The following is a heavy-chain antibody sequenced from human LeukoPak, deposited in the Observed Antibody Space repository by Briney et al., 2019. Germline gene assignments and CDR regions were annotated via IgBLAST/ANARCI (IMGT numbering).Heavy chain of an antibody. D-gene: IGHD2-2*01. CDR2: VSADGGST. CDR1: GFTFRSYA. CDR3: AKAGGYCTSTSCYLFD. J-gene: IGHJ4*02. V-gene: IGHV3-23*01. Sequence: GGSLRLSCADSGFTFRSYAMSWVRQAPGKGLEWVSAVSADGGSTYYADSVKGRFSISRDNSKNTLYLQMNSLRAEDTAIYYSAKAGGYCTSTSCYLFDWGQGTLVTVSS.